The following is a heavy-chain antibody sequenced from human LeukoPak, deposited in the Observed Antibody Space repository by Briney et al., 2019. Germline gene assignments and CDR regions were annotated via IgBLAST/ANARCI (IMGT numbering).Heavy chain of an antibody. D-gene: IGHD3-3*01. CDR2: IIPIFGTA. CDR1: GGTFSSYA. V-gene: IGHV1-69*01. CDR3: ARGRSPLFWHYYMDV. J-gene: IGHJ6*03. Sequence: GSSVKVSCKASGGTFSSYAISWVRQAPGQGLEWMGGIIPIFGTANYARKFQGRVAITADESTSTAYMELSSLRSEDTAVYYCARGRSPLFWHYYMDVWGKGTTVTVSS.